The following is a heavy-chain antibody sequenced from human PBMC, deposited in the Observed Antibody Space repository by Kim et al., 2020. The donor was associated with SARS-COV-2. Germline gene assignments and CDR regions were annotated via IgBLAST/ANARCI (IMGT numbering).Heavy chain of an antibody. Sequence: QKFQGRVTMTRDTSTSTVYMELSSLRSEDTAVYYCARDRGYDFWSGLDDYWGQGTLVTVSS. D-gene: IGHD3-3*01. CDR3: ARDRGYDFWSGLDDY. J-gene: IGHJ4*02. V-gene: IGHV1-46*01.